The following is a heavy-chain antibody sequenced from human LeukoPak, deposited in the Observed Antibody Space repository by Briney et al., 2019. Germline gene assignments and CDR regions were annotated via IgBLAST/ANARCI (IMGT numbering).Heavy chain of an antibody. J-gene: IGHJ6*03. Sequence: GGSLRLSCAASGFTFSSFEMIWVRQAPGKGLGWVSAISGSGGSTYYADSVKGRFTISRDNSKNTLYLQMNSLRAEDTAVYYCAKDPYSSSSFASYMDVWGKGTTVTVSS. D-gene: IGHD6-6*01. V-gene: IGHV3-23*01. CDR3: AKDPYSSSSFASYMDV. CDR1: GFTFSSFE. CDR2: ISGSGGST.